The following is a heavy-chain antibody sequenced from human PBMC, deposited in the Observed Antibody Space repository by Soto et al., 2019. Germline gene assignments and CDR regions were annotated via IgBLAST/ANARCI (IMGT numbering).Heavy chain of an antibody. Sequence: SEILSLTCAVSGGSISSGGYSWSWIRQPPGKGLEYIGYIYHSGFTYYNPSLKSRVTISVDRSKNQFSLMLSSVTAADTAVDYCAMSDSSGYSTSFDYWGQGTLVTVSS. CDR1: GGSISSGGYS. CDR3: AMSDSSGYSTSFDY. V-gene: IGHV4-30-2*01. CDR2: IYHSGFT. D-gene: IGHD3-22*01. J-gene: IGHJ4*02.